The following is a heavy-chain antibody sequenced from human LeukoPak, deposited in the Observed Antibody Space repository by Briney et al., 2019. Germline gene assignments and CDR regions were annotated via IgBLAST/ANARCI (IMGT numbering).Heavy chain of an antibody. V-gene: IGHV4-30-2*01. Sequence: PSQTLSLTCALSGASLTSGAYAWSWIRQPPGNGLEWIRYIFLSRHTFYNPPLKTPLPISLHTSKNQFSLMLSSVTVADTAVYYCATEFWVGNAPGSWCDPWGQGIPVTVSS. CDR1: GASLTSGAYA. CDR3: ATEFWVGNAPGSWCDP. J-gene: IGHJ5*02. D-gene: IGHD7-27*01. CDR2: IFLSRHT.